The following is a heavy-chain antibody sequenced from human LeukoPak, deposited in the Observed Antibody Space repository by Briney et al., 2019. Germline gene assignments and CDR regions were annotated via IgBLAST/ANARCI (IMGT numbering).Heavy chain of an antibody. J-gene: IGHJ5*02. CDR2: INHSGST. CDR3: ARGRYCSSTSCYNWFDP. Sequence: SETLSLTCAVYGGSFSGYYWSWIRQPPGKGLEWIGEINHSGSTNYNPSFKSRVTISVDTSKNQFSLKLSSVTAADTAVYYCARGRYCSSTSCYNWFDPWGQGTLVTVSS. CDR1: GGSFSGYY. V-gene: IGHV4-34*01. D-gene: IGHD2-2*01.